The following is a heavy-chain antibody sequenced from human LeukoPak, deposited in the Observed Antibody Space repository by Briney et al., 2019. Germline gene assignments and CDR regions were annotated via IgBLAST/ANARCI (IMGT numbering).Heavy chain of an antibody. J-gene: IGHJ4*02. D-gene: IGHD6-19*01. CDR2: IYYSGST. CDR1: GGSISSYY. V-gene: IGHV4-59*01. CDR3: ARTIAVAGTWVKYFDY. Sequence: SETLSLTCTVSGGSISSYYWSWIRQPPGKGLEWIGYIYYSGSTNYNPSLKSRVTISVDTSKNQFSLKLSSVTAADTAVYYCARTIAVAGTWVKYFDYWGQGTLVTVSS.